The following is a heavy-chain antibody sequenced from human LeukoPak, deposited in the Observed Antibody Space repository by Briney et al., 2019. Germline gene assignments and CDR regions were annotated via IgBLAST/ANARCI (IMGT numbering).Heavy chain of an antibody. CDR3: ARDHYTSGWNQGPDY. CDR1: GFTFSSYA. CDR2: ISYDGSNK. D-gene: IGHD6-19*01. Sequence: GGSLILSCAASGFTFSSYAMHWVRQAPGKGLEWVAVISYDGSNKNYADSVKGRFTISRDSSKDTLYLEMNSLRPEDTAVYYCARDHYTSGWNQGPDYWGQGALVTVSS. V-gene: IGHV3-30-3*01. J-gene: IGHJ4*02.